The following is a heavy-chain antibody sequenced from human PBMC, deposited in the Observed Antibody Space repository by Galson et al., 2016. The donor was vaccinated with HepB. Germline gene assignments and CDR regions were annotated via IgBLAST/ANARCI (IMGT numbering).Heavy chain of an antibody. CDR1: GFTFSSYA. V-gene: IGHV3-23*01. Sequence: SLRLSCAASGFTFSSYAMSWVRQAPGKGLEWVSSISGSGGSTYYADSVKGRFTISRDNSDNTLHLQMNSLRAEDTAVYYCASRIPGANPFDYWGQGTLVTVSS. CDR3: ASRIPGANPFDY. D-gene: IGHD1-26*01. CDR2: ISGSGGST. J-gene: IGHJ4*02.